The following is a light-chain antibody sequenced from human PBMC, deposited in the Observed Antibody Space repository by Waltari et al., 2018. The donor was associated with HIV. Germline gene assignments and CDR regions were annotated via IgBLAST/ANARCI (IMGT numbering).Light chain of an antibody. CDR2: DVS. V-gene: IGLV2-14*03. Sequence: QSALTQPASVSGSPGQSITISCTGTSSDVGGYKYVSWYQQHPGKAPKPIIYDVSNRPAGVSNRFSGSKSGNTASLTISGLQAEDEADYYCSSYTSSSTYVFGTGTKVTVL. J-gene: IGLJ1*01. CDR1: SSDVGGYKY. CDR3: SSYTSSSTYV.